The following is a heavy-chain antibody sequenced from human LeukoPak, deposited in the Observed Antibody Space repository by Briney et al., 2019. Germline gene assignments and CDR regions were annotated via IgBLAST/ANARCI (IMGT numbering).Heavy chain of an antibody. CDR1: GFTFSSYA. D-gene: IGHD3-10*01. CDR3: ARDLNGSGSYYENWFDP. J-gene: IGHJ5*02. Sequence: PGVSLRLSCAASGFTFSSYAMHWVRQAPGKGLEWVAVISYDGSNKYYADSVKGRFTISRDNSKNTLYLQMNSLRAEDTAVYYCARDLNGSGSYYENWFDPWGQGTLVTVSS. CDR2: ISYDGSNK. V-gene: IGHV3-30-3*01.